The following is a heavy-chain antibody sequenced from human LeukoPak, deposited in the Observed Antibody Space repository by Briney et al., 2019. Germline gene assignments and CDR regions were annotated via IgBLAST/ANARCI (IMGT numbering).Heavy chain of an antibody. CDR2: INPSGTWT. V-gene: IGHV1-46*01. CDR3: AREDYYDSSGVDY. CDR1: GHTFSRSY. D-gene: IGHD3-22*01. Sequence: ASVKVSCKASGHTFSRSYMHWVRQAPGQGLEWMGVINPSGTWTSYAQKFRGRITMTRDMSTSTDYMELRSLGFEDTAVYYCAREDYYDSSGVDYWGQGTLVTVSS. J-gene: IGHJ4*02.